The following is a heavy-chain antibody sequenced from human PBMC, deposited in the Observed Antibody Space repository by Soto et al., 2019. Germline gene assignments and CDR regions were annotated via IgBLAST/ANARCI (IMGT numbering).Heavy chain of an antibody. J-gene: IGHJ6*02. CDR2: IYHSGST. V-gene: IGHV4-4*02. CDR1: GGSISSSNW. D-gene: IGHD1-7*01. CDR3: ARVPRPNNLNYGFYYYYGMDV. Sequence: SETLSLTCAVSGGSISSSNWWSWVRQPPGKGLEWIGEIYHSGSTNYNPSLKSRVTISVDKSKNQFSLKLSPVTAADTAVYYCARVPRPNNLNYGFYYYYGMDVWGQGITVTV.